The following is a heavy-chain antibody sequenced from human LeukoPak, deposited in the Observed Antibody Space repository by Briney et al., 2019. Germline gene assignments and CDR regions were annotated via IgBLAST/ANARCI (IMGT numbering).Heavy chain of an antibody. Sequence: PSETLSLTCTVSGDSISSYFWSWVRQPPGKGLEWIGYFYHSGNTNYNPSLKSRVTISVDTSKNHFSLKLSSVTAADTAVYYCARNGSGGRAFDIWGQGTMVTVSS. CDR2: FYHSGNT. CDR3: ARNGSGGRAFDI. CDR1: GDSISSYF. J-gene: IGHJ3*02. D-gene: IGHD3-10*01. V-gene: IGHV4-59*08.